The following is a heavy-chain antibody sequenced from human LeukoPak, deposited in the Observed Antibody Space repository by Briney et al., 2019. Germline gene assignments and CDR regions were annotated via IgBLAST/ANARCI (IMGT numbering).Heavy chain of an antibody. Sequence: GGSLRLSCASSGFTFSSYAMSWVRQAPGKGLEWVSAISGSGGSTYYADSVKGRFTISRDNSKNTLYLQMNSLRAEDTAVYYCAKTGPASHYDFWSGYSGPSFDSWGQGTLVTVSS. CDR2: ISGSGGST. D-gene: IGHD3-3*01. CDR1: GFTFSSYA. CDR3: AKTGPASHYDFWSGYSGPSFDS. V-gene: IGHV3-23*01. J-gene: IGHJ4*02.